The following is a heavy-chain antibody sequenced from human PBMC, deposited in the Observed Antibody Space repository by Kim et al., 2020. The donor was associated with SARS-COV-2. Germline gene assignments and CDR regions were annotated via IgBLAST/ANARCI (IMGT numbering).Heavy chain of an antibody. CDR2: IWYDGSNK. J-gene: IGHJ3*02. Sequence: GGSLRLSCAASGFTFSSYGMHWVRQAPGKGLEWVAVIWYDGSNKYYADSVKGRFTISRDNSKNTLYLQMNSLRAEDTAVYYCARGRYFDWSLSAISAFDIWGQGTVVTVSS. V-gene: IGHV3-33*01. CDR3: ARGRYFDWSLSAISAFDI. D-gene: IGHD3-9*01. CDR1: GFTFSSYG.